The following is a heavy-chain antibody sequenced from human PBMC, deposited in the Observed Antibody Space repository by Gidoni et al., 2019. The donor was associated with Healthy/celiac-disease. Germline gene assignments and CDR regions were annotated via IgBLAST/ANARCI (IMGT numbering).Heavy chain of an antibody. D-gene: IGHD1-1*01. Sequence: QITLKESGPTLVEPTQTLTLTCTFSGFSLSTSGVGVGWIRQPPGKALEWLALIYWDDDKRYSPSLKSRLTITKDTSKNQVVLTMTNMDPVDTATYYCAHRGLDWNDGGDFDYWGQGTLVTVSS. CDR2: IYWDDDK. J-gene: IGHJ4*02. CDR1: GFSLSTSGVG. CDR3: AHRGLDWNDGGDFDY. V-gene: IGHV2-5*02.